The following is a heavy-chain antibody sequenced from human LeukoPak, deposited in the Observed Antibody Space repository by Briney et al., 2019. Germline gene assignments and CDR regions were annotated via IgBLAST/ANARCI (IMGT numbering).Heavy chain of an antibody. CDR2: ISGSGGST. V-gene: IGHV3-23*01. CDR3: AKDQGRRYFDWLSSTSGWGAFDI. Sequence: GGSLRLSCAASGFTFSSYAMSWVRQAPGKGLEWVSAISGSGGSTYYADSVKGRFTISRDNSKNTLYLQMNSLRAEDTAVYYCAKDQGRRYFDWLSSTSGWGAFDIWGQGTMVTVSS. D-gene: IGHD3-9*01. CDR1: GFTFSSYA. J-gene: IGHJ3*02.